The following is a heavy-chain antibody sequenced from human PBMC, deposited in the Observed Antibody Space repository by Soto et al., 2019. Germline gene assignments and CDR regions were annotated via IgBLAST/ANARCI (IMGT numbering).Heavy chain of an antibody. CDR2: IYWDDDK. Sequence: IFSKEAGPTLVKPTQTLTLTCTFSGFSLSTSGVGVGWIRQPPGKALEWLALIYWDDDKRYSPSLKSRLTISKDTSKNQVVLTMTNMDPMDTATLYCVNHGYYSYGLDVRGQGTTVTVSS. CDR3: VNHGYYSYGLDV. J-gene: IGHJ6*02. V-gene: IGHV2-5*02. CDR1: GFSLSTSGVG.